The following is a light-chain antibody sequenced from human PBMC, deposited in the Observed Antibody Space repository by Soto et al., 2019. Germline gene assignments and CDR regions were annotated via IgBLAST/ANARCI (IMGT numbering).Light chain of an antibody. Sequence: EIVLTQSPGTLSLSPGERATLSCRASQSISSSYLAWYQQKPGQAPRLLIYVPSSRATGIPDRFSGSGSGTDFTLTISRLEPEDFAVYYCQQYGSSPLTFGGGTKVEIK. CDR3: QQYGSSPLT. CDR1: QSISSSY. V-gene: IGKV3-20*01. J-gene: IGKJ4*01. CDR2: VPS.